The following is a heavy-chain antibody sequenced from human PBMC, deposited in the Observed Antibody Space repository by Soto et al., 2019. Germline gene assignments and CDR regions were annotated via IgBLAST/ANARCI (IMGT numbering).Heavy chain of an antibody. CDR2: IYYSGST. D-gene: IGHD6-6*01. Sequence: SETLSLTCTVSGGSISSGDYYWSWIRQPPGKGLEWIGYIYYSGSTYYNPSLKSRVTISVDTSKNQFSLKLSSVTAADTAVYYCARVRIAARTGAYGMDVWGQGTTVTVSS. V-gene: IGHV4-30-4*01. J-gene: IGHJ6*02. CDR1: GGSISSGDYY. CDR3: ARVRIAARTGAYGMDV.